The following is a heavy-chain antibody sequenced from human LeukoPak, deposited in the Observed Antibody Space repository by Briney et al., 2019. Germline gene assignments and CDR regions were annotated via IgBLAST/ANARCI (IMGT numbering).Heavy chain of an antibody. CDR1: GGSISSYY. CDR3: ARERGSSSWLLYDY. V-gene: IGHV4-4*07. J-gene: IGHJ4*02. CDR2: ICTGGST. D-gene: IGHD6-13*01. Sequence: SETLSLTCTVSGGSISSYYWSWIRQPAGKGLEWIGRICTGGSTNYNPSLKSRVTMSVDTSKNQFSLKLSSVTAADTAVYYCARERGSSSWLLYDYWGQGTLVTVSS.